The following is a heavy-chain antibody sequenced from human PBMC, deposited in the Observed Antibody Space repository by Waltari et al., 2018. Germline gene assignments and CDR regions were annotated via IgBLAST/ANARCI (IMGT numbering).Heavy chain of an antibody. D-gene: IGHD3-10*01. J-gene: IGHJ4*02. CDR2: INPDGSGK. Sequence: EVRLVGSGGVLVQPGGSLRLSGVVSGFTFSGSWMDWVRQAPGKGLEWLATINPDGSGKYYVDSVKGRFTVSRDNAKNSLYLQMSSLRVEDTAVYYCTTDRWFGYFDYWGQGTLVTVSS. CDR1: GFTFSGSW. V-gene: IGHV3-7*01. CDR3: TTDRWFGYFDY.